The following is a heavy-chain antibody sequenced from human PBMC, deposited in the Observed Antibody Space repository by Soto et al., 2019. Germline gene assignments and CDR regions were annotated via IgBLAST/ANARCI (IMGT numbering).Heavy chain of an antibody. V-gene: IGHV3-30-3*01. CDR3: ERTDSYYYDSSGYFRWFDY. J-gene: IGHJ4*02. Sequence: GGSLRRSCAAYGNTFSSYALHWVRQAPGKGLEWVAVIAYDGSNKYYADSVKGRFTISRDNSKNTLYLQMNSLRAENTAVYYCERTDSYYYDSSGYFRWFDYWGQVTLVTTSS. CDR1: GNTFSSYA. D-gene: IGHD3-22*01. CDR2: IAYDGSNK.